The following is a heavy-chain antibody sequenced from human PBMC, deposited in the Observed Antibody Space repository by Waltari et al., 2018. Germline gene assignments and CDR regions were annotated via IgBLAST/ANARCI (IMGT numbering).Heavy chain of an antibody. D-gene: IGHD5-12*01. V-gene: IGHV3-43*01. J-gene: IGHJ4*02. CDR1: GFTFDDYT. CDR2: ISWDGGST. Sequence: EVQLVESGGVVVQPGGSLRLSCAASGFTFDDYTMHWVRQAPGKGLEWVSLISWDGGSTYYADSVKGRFTISRDNSKNSLYLQMNSLRTEDTALYYCAKAGSRWLQLGYWGQGTLVTVSS. CDR3: AKAGSRWLQLGY.